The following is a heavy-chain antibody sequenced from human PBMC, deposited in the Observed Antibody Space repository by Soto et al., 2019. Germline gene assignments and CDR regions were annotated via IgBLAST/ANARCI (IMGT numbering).Heavy chain of an antibody. J-gene: IGHJ4*02. D-gene: IGHD3-3*01. Sequence: ASVKVSCKASGYTFTSYGISWVRQAPGQGLEWMGWISAYNGNTNYAQKLQGRVTMTTDTSTSTAYMELRSLRSDDTAVYYCARAGITIFGVVIIGNDYFDYWGQGTLVTVSS. CDR2: ISAYNGNT. CDR3: ARAGITIFGVVIIGNDYFDY. CDR1: GYTFTSYG. V-gene: IGHV1-18*01.